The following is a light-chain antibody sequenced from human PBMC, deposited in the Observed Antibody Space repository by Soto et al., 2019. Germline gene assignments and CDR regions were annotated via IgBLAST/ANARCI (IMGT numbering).Light chain of an antibody. V-gene: IGKV3-20*01. Sequence: EIVLTQSPGTLSLSPGERATLSCRASQSVSSNYLAWYQQKPGQAPRLLIYGASSRATGIPDRFNGSGSGTDLTLTVSRLEPEDFAVYYCQQYDSSPLTFGGGTNVEIK. CDR1: QSVSSNY. CDR2: GAS. CDR3: QQYDSSPLT. J-gene: IGKJ4*01.